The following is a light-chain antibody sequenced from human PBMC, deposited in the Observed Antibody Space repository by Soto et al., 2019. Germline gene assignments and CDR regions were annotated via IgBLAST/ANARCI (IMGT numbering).Light chain of an antibody. CDR2: WAS. J-gene: IGKJ1*01. V-gene: IGKV4-1*01. CDR3: QQYYFTQT. Sequence: IVMTQSPDSLDVSLGERATINCKSSQSVLYSSNNKNYIAWYQQKTGQPPKLLIYWASNRASGVPDRFSGSGSGTDFTLTISRLQAEDVAVYHCQQYYFTQTYGQGTKV. CDR1: QSVLYSSNNKNY.